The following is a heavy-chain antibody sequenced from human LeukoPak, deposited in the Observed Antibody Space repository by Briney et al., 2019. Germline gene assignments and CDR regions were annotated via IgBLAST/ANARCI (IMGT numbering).Heavy chain of an antibody. CDR1: VYTFIDYD. D-gene: IGHD6-19*01. CDR3: ARDTRSGWAP. V-gene: IGHV1-2*02. CDR2: INPNRGGT. Sequence: ASVKVSCKASVYTFIDYDIHCVRQAPGQGLEWMGWINPNRGGTDYAQKFQGRVNMTRDTSINTAYMELSRLRSDDTAVYYCARDTRSGWAPWGQGTLVPVSS. J-gene: IGHJ4*02.